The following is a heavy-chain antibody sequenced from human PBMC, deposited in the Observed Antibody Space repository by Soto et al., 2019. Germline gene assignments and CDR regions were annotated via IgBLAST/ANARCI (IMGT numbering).Heavy chain of an antibody. V-gene: IGHV4-34*01. CDR2: INHVGGT. J-gene: IGHJ5*02. CDR3: VRIRYQLPSSVLGLDP. CDR1: GGFLSGSF. Sequence: EILSLTSAVYGGFLSGSFWTWIRQTPGKGLEWIGEINHVGGTNYNPSLKSRVTMSVDTSQNQFSLRLISVTASDTAMYFCVRIRYQLPSSVLGLDPWGQGTAVTVSS. D-gene: IGHD3-16*01.